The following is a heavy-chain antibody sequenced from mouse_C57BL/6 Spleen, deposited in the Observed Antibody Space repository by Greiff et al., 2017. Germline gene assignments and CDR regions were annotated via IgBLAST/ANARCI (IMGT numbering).Heavy chain of an antibody. CDR2: IHPNSGST. CDR3: ASTTVVDAMDY. CDR1: GYTFTSYW. D-gene: IGHD1-1*01. Sequence: QVQLQQPGAELVKPGASVKLSCKASGYTFTSYWMHWVKQRPGQGLEWIGMIHPNSGSTNYNEKFKSKATLTVDKSSSTAYMQLSSLTSEDSAVYYGASTTVVDAMDYGGQGTSATVPS. J-gene: IGHJ4*01. V-gene: IGHV1-64*01.